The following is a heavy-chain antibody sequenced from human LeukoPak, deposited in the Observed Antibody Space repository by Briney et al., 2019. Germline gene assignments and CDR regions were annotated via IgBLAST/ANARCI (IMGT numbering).Heavy chain of an antibody. D-gene: IGHD4-11*01. CDR3: AIVASNYYFDY. Sequence: PGGSLRLSCAASGFTFDDYGMRWVRQAPGKGLEWVTDINWNGGNTVYADYVKGRFTISKDNAKISLYLQMNSLRAEYTALYYCAIVASNYYFDYWGQGTLVTVSS. CDR2: INWNGGNT. J-gene: IGHJ4*02. V-gene: IGHV3-20*04. CDR1: GFTFDDYG.